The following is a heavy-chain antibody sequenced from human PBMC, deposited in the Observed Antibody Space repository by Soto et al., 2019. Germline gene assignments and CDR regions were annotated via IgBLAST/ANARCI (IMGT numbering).Heavy chain of an antibody. CDR2: IYPGDSDT. Sequence: GESLKISCKGSGYSFTSYWIGWVRQMPGKGLEWMGIIYPGDSDTRYSPSFQGQVTISADKSISTAYLQWSSLKASDTAMYYCAITYYDFWSGPPILYWGQGTLVTVSS. CDR1: GYSFTSYW. D-gene: IGHD3-3*01. J-gene: IGHJ4*02. CDR3: AITYYDFWSGPPILY. V-gene: IGHV5-51*01.